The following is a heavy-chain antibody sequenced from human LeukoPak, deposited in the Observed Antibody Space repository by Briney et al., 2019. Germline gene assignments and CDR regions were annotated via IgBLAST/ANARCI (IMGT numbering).Heavy chain of an antibody. J-gene: IGHJ6*03. D-gene: IGHD6-6*01. V-gene: IGHV1-69*13. CDR3: ARAARAAREYYYYYMDV. CDR1: GGTFSSYA. CDR2: IIPIFGTA. Sequence: SVKVSCKASGGTFSSYAISWVRQAPGQGLEWMGGIIPIFGTANYAQRFQGRVTITADESTSTAYMELSSLRSEDTAVYYCARAARAAREYYYYYMDVWGKGTTVTISS.